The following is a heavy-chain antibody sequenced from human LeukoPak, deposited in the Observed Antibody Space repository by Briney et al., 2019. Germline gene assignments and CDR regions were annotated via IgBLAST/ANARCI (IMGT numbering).Heavy chain of an antibody. J-gene: IGHJ4*02. CDR1: GFTFSSYA. CDR3: AKDRMIVVVITLFDY. V-gene: IGHV3-23*01. Sequence: GGSLRLSCAASGFTFSSYAIRWVRQAPGKGLEWVSAISGSGGSTYYADSVKGRFTISRDNSKNTLYLQMNSLRAEDSAVYYFAKDRMIVVVITLFDYWGQGTLVTVSS. CDR2: ISGSGGST. D-gene: IGHD3-22*01.